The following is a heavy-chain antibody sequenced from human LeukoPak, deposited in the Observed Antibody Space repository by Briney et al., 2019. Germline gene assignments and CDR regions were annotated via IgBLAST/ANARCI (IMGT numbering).Heavy chain of an antibody. D-gene: IGHD3-22*01. CDR3: ASGSLGHYYDSSGYEY. CDR1: GFSLSSYG. J-gene: IGHJ4*02. CDR2: IKFDGIQE. V-gene: IGHV3-33*05. Sequence: GGSLRLSCAASGFSLSSYGMNWVRQAPGKGLEWVGGIKFDGIQEFYVDSVKGRFTVSKDTSKNTLHLQMDSLRAEDTAVYYCASGSLGHYYDSSGYEYWGQGTLVTVSS.